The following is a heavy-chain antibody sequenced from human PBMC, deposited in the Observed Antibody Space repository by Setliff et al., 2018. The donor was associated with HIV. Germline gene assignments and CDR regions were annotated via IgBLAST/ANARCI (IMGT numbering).Heavy chain of an antibody. J-gene: IGHJ6*03. V-gene: IGHV3-48*01. CDR3: ARKGKVGSGSYDYYYYMDV. CDR1: GFTFSSYR. CDR2: ITSSSTSI. Sequence: LRLSCAASGFTFSSYRMNWVRQAPGKGLEWVSSITSSSTSIHYADSVKGRFAISRDNAKNSLYLQMNSLRAEDTAVYYCARKGKVGSGSYDYYYYMDVWGKGTTVTVSS. D-gene: IGHD3-10*01.